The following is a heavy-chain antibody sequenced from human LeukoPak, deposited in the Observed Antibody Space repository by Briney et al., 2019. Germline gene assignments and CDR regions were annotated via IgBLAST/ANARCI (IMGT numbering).Heavy chain of an antibody. Sequence: ASVKVSCKASGYTFTSYGISWVRQAPGQGLEWMGWISAYNGNTNYAQKLQGRVTMTTDTSTSTAYMELRSLRSDDTAVYYCARAYCSSTSCYSGAWYFDYWGQGILVTVSS. CDR2: ISAYNGNT. CDR1: GYTFTSYG. J-gene: IGHJ4*02. CDR3: ARAYCSSTSCYSGAWYFDY. D-gene: IGHD2-2*01. V-gene: IGHV1-18*01.